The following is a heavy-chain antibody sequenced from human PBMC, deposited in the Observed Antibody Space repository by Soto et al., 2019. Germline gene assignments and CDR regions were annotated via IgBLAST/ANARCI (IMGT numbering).Heavy chain of an antibody. Sequence: QVQLVQSGAEVKKPGSSVKVSCKASGGTFSSYTISWVRQAPGQGLEWMGRIIPILGVANYAQKFQGRATITADKSTSTAYMELSSLRSEDTAVYYCARSPVAGTDFDYWGQGTLVTVSS. CDR1: GGTFSSYT. V-gene: IGHV1-69*02. CDR3: ARSPVAGTDFDY. J-gene: IGHJ4*02. D-gene: IGHD6-19*01. CDR2: IIPILGVA.